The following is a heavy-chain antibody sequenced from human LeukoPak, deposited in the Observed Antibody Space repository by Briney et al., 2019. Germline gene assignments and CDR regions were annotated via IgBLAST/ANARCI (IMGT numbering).Heavy chain of an antibody. Sequence: GGSLRLSCAASGFTFSSHGMNWVRQAPGKGLEWVSSVSAGSRYMYFADSVKGRSTIFSDDASNSLYLQLDSLRGEDTAVYYCARESYDSSGYYPRDFDSWGQGTLVTVSS. CDR3: ARESYDSSGYYPRDFDS. J-gene: IGHJ4*02. CDR2: VSAGSRYM. D-gene: IGHD3-22*01. CDR1: GFTFSSHG. V-gene: IGHV3-21*01.